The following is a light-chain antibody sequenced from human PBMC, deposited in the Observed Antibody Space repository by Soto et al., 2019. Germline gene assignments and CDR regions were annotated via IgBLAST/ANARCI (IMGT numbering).Light chain of an antibody. J-gene: IGLJ3*02. Sequence: QSVLTQPASVSGSPGQSITISCTGTSSDDGGYQYVSWYQQHPGKAPKLMIYDVSNRPSGVSNRFSGSKSGNTASLTISGLQAEDEADYYCSSYTSTSTWVFGGGNKVTVL. V-gene: IGLV2-14*01. CDR2: DVS. CDR3: SSYTSTSTWV. CDR1: SSDDGGYQY.